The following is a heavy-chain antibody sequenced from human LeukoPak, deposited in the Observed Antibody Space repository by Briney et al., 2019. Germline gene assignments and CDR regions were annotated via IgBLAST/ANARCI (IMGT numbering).Heavy chain of an antibody. CDR3: ARDRGAEAVAESDY. D-gene: IGHD6-19*01. J-gene: IGHJ4*02. V-gene: IGHV3-21*01. CDR2: ISSSSSYI. CDR1: GFTFGSYS. Sequence: GGSLRLSCAASGFTFGSYSMNWVRQAPGKGLEWVSSISSSSSYIYYADSVKGRFTISRDNAKNSLYLQMNSLRAEDTAVYYCARDRGAEAVAESDYWGQGTLVTVSS.